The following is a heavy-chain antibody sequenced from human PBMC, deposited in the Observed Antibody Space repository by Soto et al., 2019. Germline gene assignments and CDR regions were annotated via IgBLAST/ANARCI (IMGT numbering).Heavy chain of an antibody. J-gene: IGHJ4*02. CDR3: AKSPNFYCSSPNCYKYYFDH. Sequence: RQAPGKGLEWVAVISYDGSEKYYVDSVKGRFTISKDNSKNTLYLQMNSLRPEDTAVYYCAKSPNFYCSSPNCYKYYFDHWGQGTRVTVSS. CDR2: ISYDGSEK. V-gene: IGHV3-30*18. D-gene: IGHD2-2*02.